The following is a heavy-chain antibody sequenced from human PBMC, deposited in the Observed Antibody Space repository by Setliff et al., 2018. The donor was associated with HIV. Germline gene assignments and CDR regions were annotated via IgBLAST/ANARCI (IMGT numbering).Heavy chain of an antibody. CDR3: ARDPAAGYFALDAFDI. CDR1: GYTFTSYG. Sequence: GASVKVSCKASGYTFTSYGISWVRQAPGQGLEWMGWISAYNGNTNYAQKLQGRVTMTTDTSTSTAYMELRSLRSDDTAVYYCARDPAAGYFALDAFDIWGQGTMVTVSS. J-gene: IGHJ3*02. D-gene: IGHD6-13*01. CDR2: ISAYNGNT. V-gene: IGHV1-18*01.